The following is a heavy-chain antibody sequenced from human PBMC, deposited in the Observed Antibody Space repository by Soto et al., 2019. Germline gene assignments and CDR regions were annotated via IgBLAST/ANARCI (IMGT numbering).Heavy chain of an antibody. CDR1: GYTFRNYG. J-gene: IGHJ4*02. Sequence: GASVKVSCKAYGYTFRNYGITWVRQAPGQGLEWMGWVSAFNRNTNYAQKFQDRVTMTADESTSTAYMELSSLRSEDTAVYYCARTYVPAAATARGPFDYWGQGTLVTVSS. CDR3: ARTYVPAAATARGPFDY. V-gene: IGHV1-18*01. CDR2: VSAFNRNT. D-gene: IGHD2-2*01.